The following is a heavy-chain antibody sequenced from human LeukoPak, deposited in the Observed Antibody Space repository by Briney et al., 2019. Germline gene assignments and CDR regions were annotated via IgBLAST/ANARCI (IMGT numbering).Heavy chain of an antibody. CDR3: AKDLIVVGGYYFDY. Sequence: GGSLRLSCAASGFTFSSYAMSWVRQAPGKGLEWVSAICGSGGRTYYPESVKGRFTISRDNSKNTLYLQMNSLRAEDTAVYYCAKDLIVVGGYYFDYWGQGTLVTVSS. CDR1: GFTFSSYA. J-gene: IGHJ4*02. V-gene: IGHV3-23*01. CDR2: ICGSGGRT. D-gene: IGHD3-22*01.